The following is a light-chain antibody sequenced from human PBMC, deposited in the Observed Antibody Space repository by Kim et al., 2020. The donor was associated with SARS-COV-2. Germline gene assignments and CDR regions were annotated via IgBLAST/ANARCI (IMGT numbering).Light chain of an antibody. Sequence: LSPGERATLSCRARQSVSSYLAWYQQKPGQAPRRLIYDASNRATGIPARFSGSGSGTDFTLTISSLEPEDFAVYYCQQRSNWPQYTFGQGTKLEI. J-gene: IGKJ2*01. CDR1: QSVSSY. V-gene: IGKV3-11*01. CDR2: DAS. CDR3: QQRSNWPQYT.